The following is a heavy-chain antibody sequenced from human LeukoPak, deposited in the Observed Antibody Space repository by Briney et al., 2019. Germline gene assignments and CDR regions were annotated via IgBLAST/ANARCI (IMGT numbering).Heavy chain of an antibody. CDR2: ISTYNGNT. Sequence: ASVKVSCKASGYTFTSHGISWVRPAPGQGLEWMGWISTYNGNTHSAQKLQGRITMTTDTSTSTAYMELRSLTSDDTAMYYCARGGYSSAWSPLDYWGQGTLVTVSS. V-gene: IGHV1-18*01. CDR1: GYTFTSHG. CDR3: ARGGYSSAWSPLDY. D-gene: IGHD6-19*01. J-gene: IGHJ4*02.